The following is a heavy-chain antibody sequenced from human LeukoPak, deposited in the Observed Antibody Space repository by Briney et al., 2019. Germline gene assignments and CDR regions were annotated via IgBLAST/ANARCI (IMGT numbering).Heavy chain of an antibody. Sequence: QPGGSLRLSCAASGFTFSSHWMHWVRQAPGKGLVWVSRINSDGSTTTYADSVKGRFTISRDNANNTLYLQMSSLRAGDTAVYYCAREGDSGSYRDDYWGQGALVTVSS. J-gene: IGHJ4*02. V-gene: IGHV3-74*01. CDR2: INSDGSTT. D-gene: IGHD1-26*01. CDR3: AREGDSGSYRDDY. CDR1: GFTFSSHW.